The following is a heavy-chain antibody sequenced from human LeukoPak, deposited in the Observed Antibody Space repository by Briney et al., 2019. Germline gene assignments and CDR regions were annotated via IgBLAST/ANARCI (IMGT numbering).Heavy chain of an antibody. CDR2: MWYDGTNK. CDR1: GFTFSSYG. J-gene: IGHJ4*02. V-gene: IGHV3-33*06. Sequence: GGSLRLSCAASGFTFSSYGMNWVRQAPGKGLEWVAVMWYDGTNKYYADSVKGRFTISRDNSKNTLYLQMNSLRAEDTAVYYCAKVANLWFGEFPDYWGQGTLVTVSS. CDR3: AKVANLWFGEFPDY. D-gene: IGHD3-10*01.